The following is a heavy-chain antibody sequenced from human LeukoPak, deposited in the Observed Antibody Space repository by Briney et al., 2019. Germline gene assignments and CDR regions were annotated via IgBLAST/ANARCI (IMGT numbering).Heavy chain of an antibody. CDR1: GGSVSSSSYY. D-gene: IGHD6-19*01. CDR3: ARVAVVVADPFDY. CDR2: IYYSGST. J-gene: IGHJ4*02. Sequence: SETLSLTCSVSGGSVSSSSYYWSWIRQSPGKGLEWIGSIYYSGSTYYNPSLQSRVTISVDTSKNQFSLKLTSVTAADTAVYYCARVAVVVADPFDYWGQGTLVTVSA. V-gene: IGHV4-39*07.